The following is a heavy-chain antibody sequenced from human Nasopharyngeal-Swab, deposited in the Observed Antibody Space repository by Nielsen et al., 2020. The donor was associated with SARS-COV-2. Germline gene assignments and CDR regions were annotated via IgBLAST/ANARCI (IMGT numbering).Heavy chain of an antibody. CDR2: ISWNSGSI. V-gene: IGHV3-9*01. CDR1: GFTFDDYA. Sequence: GGSLRLSCAASGFTFDDYAMHWVRQAPGKGLEWVSGISWNSGSIGYADSVKGRFTISRDNAKNSLYLQMNSLRAEDTALYYCAKDTVIAVAGNLDYWGQGTLVTVSS. D-gene: IGHD6-19*01. CDR3: AKDTVIAVAGNLDY. J-gene: IGHJ4*02.